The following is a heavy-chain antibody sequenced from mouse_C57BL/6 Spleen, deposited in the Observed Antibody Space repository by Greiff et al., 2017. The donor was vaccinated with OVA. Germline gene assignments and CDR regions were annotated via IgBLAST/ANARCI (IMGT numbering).Heavy chain of an antibody. D-gene: IGHD2-5*01. CDR2: ISNGGGST. Sequence: DVQLQESGGGLVQPGGSLKLSCAASGFTFSDYYMYWVRQTPEKRLEWVAYISNGGGSTYYPDTVKGRFTISRDTAKNTLYLQMSRLKSEDTTMYYGARQRTYYSNYEAMDYWGQGTSVTVSS. V-gene: IGHV5-12*01. CDR3: ARQRTYYSNYEAMDY. CDR1: GFTFSDYY. J-gene: IGHJ4*01.